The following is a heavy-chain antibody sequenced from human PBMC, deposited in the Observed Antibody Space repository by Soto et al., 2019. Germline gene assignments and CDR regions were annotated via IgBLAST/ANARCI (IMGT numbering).Heavy chain of an antibody. V-gene: IGHV5-51*01. J-gene: IGHJ4*02. CDR2: IYPGDSNT. Sequence: GESLKISCKVSGYSFTSYWIGWVRQMPGKGLEWMGIIYPGDSNTRYSPSFQGQVTISADKSISIAYLQWSSLKASDTAMYYCARRRALTATYYLEYWGQATLVILSS. CDR1: GYSFTSYW. CDR3: ARRRALTATYYLEY. D-gene: IGHD2-21*02.